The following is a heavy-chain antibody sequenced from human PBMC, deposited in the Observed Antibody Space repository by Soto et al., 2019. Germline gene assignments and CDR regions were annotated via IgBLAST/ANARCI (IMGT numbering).Heavy chain of an antibody. CDR3: AELTMGRGGTHYYGMEV. CDR2: IIPIFGTA. Sequence: SVKVSCKASGGTFSSYAISWVRQAPGQGLEWLGGIIPIFGTASYAQKFQGRVTITADESTSTAYMELSSLISEDTAVYYCAELTMGRGGTHYYGMEVWGQGNT. D-gene: IGHD3-10*01. J-gene: IGHJ6*02. CDR1: GGTFSSYA. V-gene: IGHV1-69*13.